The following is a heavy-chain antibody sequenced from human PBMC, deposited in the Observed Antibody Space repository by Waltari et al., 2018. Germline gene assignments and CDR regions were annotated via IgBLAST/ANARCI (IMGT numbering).Heavy chain of an antibody. V-gene: IGHV3-23*01. CDR1: GFTFSSYA. CDR2: ISGSGGTS. J-gene: IGHJ6*02. D-gene: IGHD2-15*01. CDR3: AKGCSGVTCNSGEWGMDV. Sequence: EVQLLESGGGLVQPGGSLRLSCAASGFTFSSYAMNWVRQAPGKGLGWVSAISGSGGTSYYADSGKGRFTISRDNSKNTLYLQMNSLRADDTAVYYCAKGCSGVTCNSGEWGMDVWGQGTTVTVSS.